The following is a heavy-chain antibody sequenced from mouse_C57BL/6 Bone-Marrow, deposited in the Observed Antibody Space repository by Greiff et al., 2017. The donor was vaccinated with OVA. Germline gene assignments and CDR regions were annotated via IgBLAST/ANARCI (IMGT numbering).Heavy chain of an antibody. J-gene: IGHJ4*01. V-gene: IGHV2-9-1*01. CDR2: IWTGGGT. CDR3: ARSITTVRGYAMDY. CDR1: GFSLTSYA. D-gene: IGHD1-1*01. Sequence: VQLKESGPGLVAPSQSLSITCTVSGFSLTSYAISWVRQPPGKGLEWLGVIWTGGGTNYNSALKSRLSISKDNSKSQVFLKMNSLQTDDTARYYCARSITTVRGYAMDYWGQGTSVTVSS.